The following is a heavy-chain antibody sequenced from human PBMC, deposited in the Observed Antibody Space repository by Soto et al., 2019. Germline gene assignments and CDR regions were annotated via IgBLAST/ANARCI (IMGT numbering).Heavy chain of an antibody. CDR1: GGTFSRYS. CDR2: IIPIFGIA. V-gene: IGHV1-69*13. D-gene: IGHD2-2*01. Sequence: SVKVSCKTCGGTFSRYSITWVRQAPGHGLEWIGRIIPIFGIASYAQKFQSRVTITADESTSTAYMELSSLRSDDTAVYYCARDDRDRDTGLVPSAIDGMDVWGQGTTVTVSS. CDR3: ARDDRDRDTGLVPSAIDGMDV. J-gene: IGHJ6*02.